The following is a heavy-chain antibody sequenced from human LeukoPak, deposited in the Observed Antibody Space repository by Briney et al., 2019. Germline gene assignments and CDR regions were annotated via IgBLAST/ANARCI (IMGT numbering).Heavy chain of an antibody. Sequence: APVKVSCKASGYTFTGSYMHRVRQAPGQGLEWMGWINPNTGGTNYAQKFQGRVTMTWDTSISTAYMELNSLRSDDTAVYYCASSVGYNKAGYYYYMDFWGKGTTVTVSS. J-gene: IGHJ6*03. CDR3: ASSVGYNKAGYYYYMDF. V-gene: IGHV1-2*02. CDR2: INPNTGGT. D-gene: IGHD5-24*01. CDR1: GYTFTGSY.